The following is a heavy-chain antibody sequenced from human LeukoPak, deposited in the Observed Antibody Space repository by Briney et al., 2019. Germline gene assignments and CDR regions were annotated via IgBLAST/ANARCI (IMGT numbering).Heavy chain of an antibody. D-gene: IGHD6-13*01. CDR3: ARDREQQLVLGYNWFDP. CDR1: GYSISSGFY. V-gene: IGHV4-38-2*02. Sequence: PSETLSLTCTVSGYSISSGFYWGWIRQPPGKGLEWIVNIHHSGSTDYNPSLKSRVTISADTSKNQFSLKLSSVTAADTAVYYCARDREQQLVLGYNWFDPWGQGTLVIVSS. CDR2: IHHSGST. J-gene: IGHJ5*02.